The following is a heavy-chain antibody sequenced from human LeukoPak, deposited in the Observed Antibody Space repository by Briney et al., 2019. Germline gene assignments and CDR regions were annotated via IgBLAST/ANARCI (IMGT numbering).Heavy chain of an antibody. CDR3: ARVSRGNSVGGDY. CDR1: GGSISSISYY. Sequence: SETLSLTCTVSGGSISSISYYWGWIRQPPGKGLEWIGTVYYSETYYNPSLKSRVTISADTSKNQFSLKLSSVTAADTAVYYCARVSRGNSVGGDYWGQGTLVTVSS. D-gene: IGHD4-23*01. CDR2: VYYSET. V-gene: IGHV4-39*07. J-gene: IGHJ4*02.